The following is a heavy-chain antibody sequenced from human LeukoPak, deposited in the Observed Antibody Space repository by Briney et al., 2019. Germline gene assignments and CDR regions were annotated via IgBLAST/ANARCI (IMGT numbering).Heavy chain of an antibody. J-gene: IGHJ6*02. D-gene: IGHD2-21*02. V-gene: IGHV3-74*01. Sequence: PGGSLRLSCAASGFTFSSYWMHWVRQAPGKGLVWVSRINSDGSSTSYADSVKGRFTISRDNAKNTLYLQMNSLRAEDTDVYYCARGYCGGDHCHIDYYYGMDVWGQGTTVTVSS. CDR2: INSDGSST. CDR1: GFTFSSYW. CDR3: ARGYCGGDHCHIDYYYGMDV.